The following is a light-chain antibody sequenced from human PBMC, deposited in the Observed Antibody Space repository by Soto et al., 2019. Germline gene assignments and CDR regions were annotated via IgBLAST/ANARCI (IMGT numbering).Light chain of an antibody. Sequence: EIVLTQSPGTLSLSPGERAALSCRASRSLSSTSLAWYQQRPGQAPRLLIYDVSSRATGIPDRFSDSGSGTDFTLTINRLEPDDFAVYYCQQYGSSPRTFGQGTKVEIK. CDR3: QQYGSSPRT. V-gene: IGKV3-20*01. CDR1: RSLSSTS. J-gene: IGKJ1*01. CDR2: DVS.